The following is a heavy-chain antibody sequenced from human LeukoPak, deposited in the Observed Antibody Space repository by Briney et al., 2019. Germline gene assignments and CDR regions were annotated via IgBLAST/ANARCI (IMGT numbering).Heavy chain of an antibody. Sequence: GGSLRLSCAASGFTFSSYEMSWVCQAPGKGLEWVSYISSSGSTIYYADSVKGRFTISRDNAKNSLYLQMNSLRAEDTAVYYCAELGITMIGGVWGKGTTVTISS. CDR2: ISSSGSTI. V-gene: IGHV3-48*03. CDR1: GFTFSSYE. D-gene: IGHD3-10*02. J-gene: IGHJ6*04. CDR3: AELGITMIGGV.